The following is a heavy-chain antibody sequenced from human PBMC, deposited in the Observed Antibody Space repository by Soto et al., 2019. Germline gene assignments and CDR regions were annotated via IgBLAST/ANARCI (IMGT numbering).Heavy chain of an antibody. CDR2: IYYSGST. V-gene: IGHV4-59*08. Sequence: SETLSLTCTVSGSPISSYYWSWIRQPPGKGLEWIGYIYYSGSTNYNPSLKSRVTISVDTSKNQFSLKLSSATAADTAVYYCARRYGGNLDYWGQGTLVTVSS. CDR1: GSPISSYY. D-gene: IGHD1-1*01. J-gene: IGHJ4*02. CDR3: ARRYGGNLDY.